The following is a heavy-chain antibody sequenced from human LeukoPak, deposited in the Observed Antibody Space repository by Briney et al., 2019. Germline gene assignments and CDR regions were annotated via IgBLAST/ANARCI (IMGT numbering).Heavy chain of an antibody. V-gene: IGHV4-38-2*01. CDR3: ARLRVFLPFDY. Sequence: SETLSLTCAVSGYSISSGYYWGWIRQPPGKGLEWIGSIYYSGSTYYNPSLKSRVTISVDTSKNQFSLKLSSVTAADTAVYYCARLRVFLPFDYWGQGTLVTVSS. D-gene: IGHD3-3*01. CDR1: GYSISSGYY. CDR2: IYYSGST. J-gene: IGHJ4*02.